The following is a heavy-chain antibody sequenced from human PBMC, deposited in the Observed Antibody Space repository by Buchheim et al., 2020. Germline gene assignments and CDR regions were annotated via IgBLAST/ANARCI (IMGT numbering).Heavy chain of an antibody. CDR2: IYYSGST. CDR1: GGSISSSSYY. CDR3: ARDEVDLWFGELFSR. D-gene: IGHD3-10*01. J-gene: IGHJ4*02. Sequence: QLQLQESGPGLVKPSETLSLTCTVSGGSISSSSYYWGWIRQPPGKGLEWIGCIYYSGSTSYNPSLKSRVTISVDTSKNQFSLKLSSVTAADTAVYYCARDEVDLWFGELFSRWGQGTL. V-gene: IGHV4-39*07.